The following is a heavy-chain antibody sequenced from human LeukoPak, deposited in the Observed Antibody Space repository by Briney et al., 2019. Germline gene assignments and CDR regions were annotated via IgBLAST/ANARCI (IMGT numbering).Heavy chain of an antibody. CDR2: VYYSGTT. D-gene: IGHD5-24*01. CDR1: RVSISSSDHY. Sequence: PETLSLTCTVSRVSISSSDHYWGWIRQSPRMGLEWIVGVYYSGTTYYTPSLKSRVTISVDTSKNHFSLKLSSLSAADTAVYYCARQRRWIQQIWGQGTLVT. V-gene: IGHV4-39*01. J-gene: IGHJ4*02. CDR3: ARQRRWIQQI.